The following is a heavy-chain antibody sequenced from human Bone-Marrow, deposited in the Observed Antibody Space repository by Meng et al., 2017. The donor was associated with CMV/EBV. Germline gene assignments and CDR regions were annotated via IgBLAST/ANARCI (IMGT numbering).Heavy chain of an antibody. J-gene: IGHJ4*02. CDR2: ISSSSSYI. D-gene: IGHD3-22*01. Sequence: GESLKISFAASGFTFSSYSMNWVRQAPGKGLEWVSSISSSSSYIYYADSVKGRFTISRDNAKNSLYLQMNSLRAEDTAVYYCARDGVGDYYDSSGEGFDYWAQGTLVTFSS. CDR1: GFTFSSYS. CDR3: ARDGVGDYYDSSGEGFDY. V-gene: IGHV3-21*01.